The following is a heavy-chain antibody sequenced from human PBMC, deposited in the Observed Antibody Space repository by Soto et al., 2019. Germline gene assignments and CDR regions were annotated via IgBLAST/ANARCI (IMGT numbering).Heavy chain of an antibody. V-gene: IGHV1-8*01. CDR1: GYSFTSLD. CDR2: MQPSSGRT. J-gene: IGHJ4*02. CDR3: ARGVTAGVDY. Sequence: QVQLVQSGAEVREPGASVKVSCKASGYSFTSLDINWVRQTTGQGLEWMGWMQPSSGRTGYAQKFQGRVTMTRDTSINTAYMELSSLTSDDKAFYYCARGVTAGVDYWGQGPLVTVSS. D-gene: IGHD1-26*01.